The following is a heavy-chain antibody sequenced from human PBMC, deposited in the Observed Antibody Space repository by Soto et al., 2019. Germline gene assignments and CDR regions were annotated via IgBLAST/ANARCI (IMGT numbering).Heavy chain of an antibody. Sequence: EVQLVESGGGLIQPGGSLRLSCAASGFTFSSSEMYWVRQAPGKGLEWVSYIHPSGQPIFYADSVKGRFTISRDNTKNSLYLQMRRLRAEVSVVYYCTRLAGRRGQGTMLSVSS. CDR1: GFTFSSSE. CDR2: IHPSGQPI. V-gene: IGHV3-48*03. J-gene: IGHJ3*01. CDR3: TRLAGR. D-gene: IGHD6-25*01.